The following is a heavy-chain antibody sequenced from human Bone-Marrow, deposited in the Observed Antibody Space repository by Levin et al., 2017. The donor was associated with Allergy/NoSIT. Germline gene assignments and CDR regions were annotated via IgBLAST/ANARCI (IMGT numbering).Heavy chain of an antibody. Sequence: SETLSLTCKVSGGSVNSNTHYWSWIRRAPGKGLELIGYIYYSGSTNYNPSLKSRVTISVDKSRNQFSLKLKSVTAADTAVYYCARDGGAYYDILTGYGYFDYWGQGMLVTVSS. J-gene: IGHJ4*02. CDR2: IYYSGST. CDR1: GGSVNSNTHY. V-gene: IGHV4-61*01. CDR3: ARDGGAYYDILTGYGYFDY. D-gene: IGHD3-9*01.